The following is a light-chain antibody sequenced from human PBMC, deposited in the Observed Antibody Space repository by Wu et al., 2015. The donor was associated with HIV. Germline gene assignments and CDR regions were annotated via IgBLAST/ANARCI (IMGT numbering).Light chain of an antibody. J-gene: IGKJ1*01. Sequence: GDRVTITCRASPSITCCLAWYQQKPGTAPKLLIYKASNLQSGVPSRFSGSGSGTEFTLTISSLQPDDFGTYYCQQYNSYQTWTFGQGTKVEIK. CDR2: KAS. CDR1: PSITCC. CDR3: QQYNSYQTWT. V-gene: IGKV1-5*03.